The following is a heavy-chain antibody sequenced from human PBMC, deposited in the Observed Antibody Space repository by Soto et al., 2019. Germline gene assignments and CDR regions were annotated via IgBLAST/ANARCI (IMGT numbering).Heavy chain of an antibody. J-gene: IGHJ5*02. D-gene: IGHD2-2*01. V-gene: IGHV3-21*01. Sequence: PGGSLRLSCAASGFTFSSYSLNWVRQAPGKGLEWVSSISSSSSYIYYADSVKGRFTISRDNAKHSLYLQMNSLRAVDTAVYYCARDRAVVVPAASSHWFDPWGQGTLVTVTS. CDR3: ARDRAVVVPAASSHWFDP. CDR1: GFTFSSYS. CDR2: ISSSSSYI.